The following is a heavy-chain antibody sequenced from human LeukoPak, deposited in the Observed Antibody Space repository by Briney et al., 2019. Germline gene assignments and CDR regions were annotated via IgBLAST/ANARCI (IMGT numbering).Heavy chain of an antibody. CDR1: GGTFSSYA. J-gene: IGHJ3*02. V-gene: IGHV1-69*04. CDR2: IIPILGMA. CDR3: ASPDAFDI. Sequence: GASVKVSCKASGGTFSSYAISWVRQAPGQGLEWMGRIIPILGMANYAQKFQGRVTITADKSTSTAYMELSSLRSEDTAVYYCASPDAFDIWGQGTMVTVSS.